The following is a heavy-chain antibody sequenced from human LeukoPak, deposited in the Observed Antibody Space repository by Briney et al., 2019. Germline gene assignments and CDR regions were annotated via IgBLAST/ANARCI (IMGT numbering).Heavy chain of an antibody. V-gene: IGHV4-34*01. J-gene: IGHJ5*02. D-gene: IGHD3-22*01. CDR3: ARDGSTYYYDSSGYPRRNWFDP. CDR1: GGSFSGYY. CDR2: INHSGST. Sequence: SETLSLTCAVYGGSFSGYYWSWIRQPPGKGLEWIGEINHSGSTNYNPSLKSRVTISVDTSKNQFSLKLSSVTAADTAVYYCARDGSTYYYDSSGYPRRNWFDPWGQGTLVTVSS.